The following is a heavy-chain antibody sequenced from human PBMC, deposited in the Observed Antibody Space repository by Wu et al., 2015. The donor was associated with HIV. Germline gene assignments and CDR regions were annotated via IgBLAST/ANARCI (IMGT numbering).Heavy chain of an antibody. J-gene: IGHJ4*02. D-gene: IGHD4-23*01. V-gene: IGHV1-18*04. CDR2: ISPLNGKT. CDR3: ARDFVGRATVVTPGIFDY. CDR1: GYTFTNYY. Sequence: QVQLVQSGAEVKKPGASVKVSCGTSGYTFTNYYIHWVRQAPGHGLEWVAWISPLNGKTNYAKKIQGRVAVTIDTPTDTVYMELRSLRSDDTAVYYCARDFVGRATVVTPGIFDYWGEGTLVTVSS.